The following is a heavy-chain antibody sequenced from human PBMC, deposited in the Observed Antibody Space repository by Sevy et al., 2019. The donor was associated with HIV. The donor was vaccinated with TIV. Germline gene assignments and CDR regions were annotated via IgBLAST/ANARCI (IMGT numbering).Heavy chain of an antibody. J-gene: IGHJ6*02. D-gene: IGHD2-15*01. CDR1: GFTFSSYA. CDR3: ARAYCSGGSCYSYYGMDV. CDR2: ISYDGSNK. Sequence: GGSLRLSCAASGFTFSSYAMHWVRQAPGKGLEWVAVISYDGSNKYYADSVKGRFTISRDNSKNTLYLQMNSLRAEDTAVYYCARAYCSGGSCYSYYGMDVWGQGTTVTASS. V-gene: IGHV3-30*04.